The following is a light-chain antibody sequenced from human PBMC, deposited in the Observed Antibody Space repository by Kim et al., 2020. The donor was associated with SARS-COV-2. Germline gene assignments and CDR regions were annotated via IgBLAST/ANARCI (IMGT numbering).Light chain of an antibody. J-gene: IGLJ2*01. CDR1: SLRSYY. CDR3: NSRDSSGNHLVV. Sequence: SSELTQDPAVSVALGQTVRITCQGDSLRSYYASWYQQKPGQAPVLVIYGKNNRPSGIPDRFSGSISGNTASLTITGAQAEDEADYYCNSRDSSGNHLVVFGGGTQLTVL. CDR2: GKN. V-gene: IGLV3-19*01.